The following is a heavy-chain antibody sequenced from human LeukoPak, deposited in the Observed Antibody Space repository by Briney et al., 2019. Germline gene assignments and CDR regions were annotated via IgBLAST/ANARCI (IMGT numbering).Heavy chain of an antibody. CDR2: FDPEDGET. CDR1: GYTLTELS. D-gene: IGHD6-13*01. J-gene: IGHJ4*02. V-gene: IGHV1-24*01. CDR3: ATPYSSSWTGVGYYFDY. Sequence: ASVKVSCKVSGYTLTELSTHWVRQAPGKGLEWMGGFDPEDGETIYAQKFQGRVTMTEDTSTDTAYMELSSLRSEDTAVYYCATPYSSSWTGVGYYFDYWGQGTLVTVSS.